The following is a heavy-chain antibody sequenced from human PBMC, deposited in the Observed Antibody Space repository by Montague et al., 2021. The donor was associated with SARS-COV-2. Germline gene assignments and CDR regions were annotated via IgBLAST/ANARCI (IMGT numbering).Heavy chain of an antibody. D-gene: IGHD3-16*01. J-gene: IGHJ4*02. CDR2: IDSGGYN. CDR1: GGSINSITYY. V-gene: IGHV4-61*02. Sequence: TLSLTCTVYGGSINSITYYWSWIRQPAGKGLEWIGRIDSGGYNNYNPSLKSRVTMSMDTSKNQFFLNLTSLTAADTAVYYCARVLGKVTDFWGPGTLVTVSS. CDR3: ARVLGKVTDF.